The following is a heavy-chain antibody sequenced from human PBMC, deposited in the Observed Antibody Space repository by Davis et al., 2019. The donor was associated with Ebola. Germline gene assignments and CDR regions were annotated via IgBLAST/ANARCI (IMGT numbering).Heavy chain of an antibody. J-gene: IGHJ4*02. CDR3: ARVYCSSTSCSPYFDY. CDR1: GYTFTSYY. V-gene: IGHV1-46*01. CDR2: INPSGGST. Sequence: ASVKVSCKASGYTFTSYYMHWVRQAPGQGLEWMGIINPSGGSTNYAEKFQGRVTITRDTSISTAYMELSRLRSDDTAVYYCARVYCSSTSCSPYFDYWGQGTLVTVSS. D-gene: IGHD2-2*01.